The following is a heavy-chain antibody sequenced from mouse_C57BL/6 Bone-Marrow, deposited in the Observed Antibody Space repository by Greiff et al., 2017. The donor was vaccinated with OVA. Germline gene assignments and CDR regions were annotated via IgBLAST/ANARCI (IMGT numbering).Heavy chain of an antibody. CDR1: GYSITSDY. CDR2: ISYSGST. V-gene: IGHV3-8*01. D-gene: IGHD1-1*01. CDR3: ARYDYGSSYWYFDV. J-gene: IGHJ1*03. Sequence: VQLKESGPGLAKPSQTLSLTCSVTGYSITSDYWNWIRKFPGNKLEYMGYISYSGSTYYNPSLKSRISITPDTSKNQYYLQLNSVTTEDTATDYCARYDYGSSYWYFDVWGTGTTVTVSS.